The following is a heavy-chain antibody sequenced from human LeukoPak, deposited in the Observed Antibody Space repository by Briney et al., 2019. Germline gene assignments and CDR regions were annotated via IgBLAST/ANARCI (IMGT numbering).Heavy chain of an antibody. CDR1: GFTFSSYG. D-gene: IGHD4/OR15-4a*01. CDR2: ISYDGSNK. V-gene: IGHV3-30*03. CDR3: ARDPGAFPYFFDY. Sequence: GGSLRLSCAASGFTFSSYGMHWVRQAPGKGLEWVAVISYDGSNKYYADSVKGRFTISRDNSKNTLYLQMNSLRVEDTAVYFCARDPGAFPYFFDYWGQGTLVTVSS. J-gene: IGHJ4*02.